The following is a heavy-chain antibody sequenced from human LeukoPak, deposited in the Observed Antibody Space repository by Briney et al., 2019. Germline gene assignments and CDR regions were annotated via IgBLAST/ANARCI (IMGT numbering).Heavy chain of an antibody. V-gene: IGHV3-23*01. Sequence: GGSLRLSCAASGFTLSSYAMSWVRQAPGKGLEWVSALIGSGGTTYYADSVKGRFTISRDNSKNTLYLQMNSLRAEDSAIYYCAREKSYDSLTGYFDCWGQGTLVTVSS. CDR1: GFTLSSYA. CDR3: AREKSYDSLTGYFDC. D-gene: IGHD3-9*01. CDR2: LIGSGGTT. J-gene: IGHJ4*02.